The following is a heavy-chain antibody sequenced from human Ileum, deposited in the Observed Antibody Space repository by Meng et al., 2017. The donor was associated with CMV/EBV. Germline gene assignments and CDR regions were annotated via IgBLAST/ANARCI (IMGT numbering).Heavy chain of an antibody. V-gene: IGHV4-34*01. CDR2: INHGGSS. J-gene: IGHJ4*02. Sequence: QVQLPQGGAGLLKPSETLSLMCAVYGGSFSEYHWSWIRQPPGKGLEWIGEINHGGSSNYNPSLKSRVTISVDRSRNQVSLKLTSVTAADTAVYYCARASPQRRFLSYWGQGTLVTASS. CDR3: ARASPQRRFLSY. D-gene: IGHD3-3*01. CDR1: GGSFSEYH.